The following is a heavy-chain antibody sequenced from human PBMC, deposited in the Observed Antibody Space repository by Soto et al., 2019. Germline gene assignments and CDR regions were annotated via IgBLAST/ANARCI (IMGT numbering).Heavy chain of an antibody. CDR3: AKFSGYSGDWFDH. CDR1: GFTFSSYA. D-gene: IGHD2-15*01. J-gene: IGHJ5*02. Sequence: PXGSLRLSCAAAGFTFSSYAMSWVRQAPGKGLEWVSGISGSGDSTYYADSVKGRFTISRDNSKNTLYLQMSSLRAEDTAVYSCAKFSGYSGDWFDHWGQGSLVTVSS. CDR2: ISGSGDST. V-gene: IGHV3-23*01.